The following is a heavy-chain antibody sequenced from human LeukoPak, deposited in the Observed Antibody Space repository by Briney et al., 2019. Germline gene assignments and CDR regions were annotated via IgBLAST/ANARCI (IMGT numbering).Heavy chain of an antibody. CDR2: IYTSGST. CDR3: ARAPERETRYDILTGYPNYYGMDV. V-gene: IGHV4-4*07. D-gene: IGHD3-9*01. CDR1: GGSISSYY. Sequence: PSETLSLTCTVSGGSISSYYWSWTRQPAGKGLEWIGRIYTSGSTNYNPSLKSRVTMSVDTSKNQFSLKLSSVTAADAAVYYCARAPERETRYDILTGYPNYYGMDVWGQGTTVTVSS. J-gene: IGHJ6*02.